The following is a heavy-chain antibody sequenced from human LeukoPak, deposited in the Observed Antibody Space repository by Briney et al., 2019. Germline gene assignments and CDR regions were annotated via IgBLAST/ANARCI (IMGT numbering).Heavy chain of an antibody. Sequence: SVKVSCKASVGTFSSYSISWVRQAPGQALEGMGGIIPIFCTANYAQKFQGRVTITTDVSTSTAYMELSSLRSEDTAVYYCARTPFRYYYMDVWGKGTTVTVSS. D-gene: IGHD3-10*01. CDR1: VGTFSSYS. J-gene: IGHJ6*03. V-gene: IGHV1-69*05. CDR3: ARTPFRYYYMDV. CDR2: IIPIFCTA.